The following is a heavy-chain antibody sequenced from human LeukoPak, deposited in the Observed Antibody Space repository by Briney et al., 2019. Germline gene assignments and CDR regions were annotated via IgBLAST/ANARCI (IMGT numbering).Heavy chain of an antibody. D-gene: IGHD2-15*01. CDR3: AREDVVVVAAIYYFDY. V-gene: IGHV3-7*01. Sequence: PGGSLRLSCAASGFTFSSYWMSWARQAPGKGLEWVANIKQDGSEKYYVDSVKGRFTISRDNAKNSLYLQMNSLRAEDTAVYYCAREDVVVVAAIYYFDYWGQGTLVTVSS. J-gene: IGHJ4*02. CDR2: IKQDGSEK. CDR1: GFTFSSYW.